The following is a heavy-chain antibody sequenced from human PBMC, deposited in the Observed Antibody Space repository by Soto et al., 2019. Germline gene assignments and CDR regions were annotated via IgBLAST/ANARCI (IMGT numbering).Heavy chain of an antibody. CDR2: FIPIFGTA. CDR3: ARGDYDFWSGYVHYGMDV. J-gene: IGHJ6*02. CDR1: GGTFSSYA. D-gene: IGHD3-3*01. V-gene: IGHV1-69*06. Sequence: QVQLVQSGAEVKKPGSSVKVSCKASGGTFSSYAISWVRQAPGQGLEWMGGFIPIFGTANYAQKFQGRVTITADKSTSTAYMELSSLRSEDTAVYYCARGDYDFWSGYVHYGMDVWGQGTTVTVSS.